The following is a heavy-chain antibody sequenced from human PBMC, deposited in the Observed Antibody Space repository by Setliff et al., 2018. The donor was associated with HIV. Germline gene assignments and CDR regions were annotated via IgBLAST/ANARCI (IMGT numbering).Heavy chain of an antibody. V-gene: IGHV4-4*09. J-gene: IGHJ6*03. CDR3: ARETYYYDNPQYYYYYMDV. CDR2: IYHSGRA. D-gene: IGHD3-22*01. Sequence: SETLSLTCTVSGGSISSYYWSWIRQPPGKGLEWIGYIYHSGRAIYNSSLTSRVIISVDRSKNQFSLKLRSVTAADTAVYYCARETYYYDNPQYYYYYMDVWGKGTTVTVSS. CDR1: GGSISSYY.